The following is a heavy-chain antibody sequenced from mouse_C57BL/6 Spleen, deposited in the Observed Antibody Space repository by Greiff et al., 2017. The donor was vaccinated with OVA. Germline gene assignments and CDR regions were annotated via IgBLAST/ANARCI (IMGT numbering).Heavy chain of an antibody. V-gene: IGHV10-1*01. D-gene: IGHD2-4*01. CDR3: VRPGIYYEGDLAY. CDR2: IRSKSNNYAT. CDR1: GFSFNTYA. Sequence: EVMLVESGGGLVQPKGSLKLSCAASGFSFNTYAMNWVRQAPGKGLEWVARIRSKSNNYATYYADSVKDRFTISRDDSESMLYLQMNNLKTEDTAMYYCVRPGIYYEGDLAYWGQGTLVTVSA. J-gene: IGHJ3*01.